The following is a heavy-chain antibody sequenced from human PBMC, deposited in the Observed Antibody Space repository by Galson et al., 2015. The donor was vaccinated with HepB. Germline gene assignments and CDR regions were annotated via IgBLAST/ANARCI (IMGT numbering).Heavy chain of an antibody. V-gene: IGHV4-59*01. J-gene: IGHJ6*02. Sequence: YNPSLKSRVTISVDTSKNQFSLKLSSVTAADTAVYYCARNPQYCSSTSCYKYYYYYGMDVWGQGTTVTVSS. D-gene: IGHD2-2*02. CDR3: ARNPQYCSSTSCYKYYYYYGMDV.